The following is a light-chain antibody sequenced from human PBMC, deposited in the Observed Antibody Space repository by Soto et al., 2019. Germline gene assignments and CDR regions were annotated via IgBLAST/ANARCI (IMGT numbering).Light chain of an antibody. V-gene: IGLV2-14*01. CDR3: SSYTSSSTLV. CDR1: SSDVGGYNY. Sequence: QSALTQPASVSGSPGQSITISCTGTSSDVGGYNYVSWYQQHPGKAPKLIIYDVSNRPSGVSNRFSGSKSGNTASLTIAVLQAEDEADYYCSSYTSSSTLVFGVGTKLTVL. J-gene: IGLJ2*01. CDR2: DVS.